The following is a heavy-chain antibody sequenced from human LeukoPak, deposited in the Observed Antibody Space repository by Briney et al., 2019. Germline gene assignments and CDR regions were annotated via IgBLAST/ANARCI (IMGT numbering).Heavy chain of an antibody. V-gene: IGHV1-8*01. D-gene: IGHD4-17*01. Sequence: AAVKVSFKASGYTFTSYVINWVRQATGQGLEWMGWINPNSGNTGYAQKFQGRVTMTRNTCISTAYMELSSLRSEDTAVYYCARAQGDYGDYVYYFDYWGQGTLVTVSS. CDR2: INPNSGNT. CDR3: ARAQGDYGDYVYYFDY. J-gene: IGHJ4*02. CDR1: GYTFTSYV.